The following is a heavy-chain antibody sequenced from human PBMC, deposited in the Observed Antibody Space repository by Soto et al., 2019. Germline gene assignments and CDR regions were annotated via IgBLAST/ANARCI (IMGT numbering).Heavy chain of an antibody. CDR2: MNPNSGNT. J-gene: IGHJ6*03. D-gene: IGHD6-19*01. CDR3: ARGISGSSGYYYYYYYMDV. CDR1: GYTFTSYD. Sequence: ASVKVSCKASGYTFTSYDINWVRQATGQGLEWMGWMNPNSGNTGYAQKFQGRVTMTRNTSISTAYMELSSLRSEDTAVYYCARGISGSSGYYYYYYYMDVWGKGTTVTVSS. V-gene: IGHV1-8*01.